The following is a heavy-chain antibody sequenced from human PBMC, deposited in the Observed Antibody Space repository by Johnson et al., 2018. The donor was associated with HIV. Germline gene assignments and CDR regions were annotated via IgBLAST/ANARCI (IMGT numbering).Heavy chain of an antibody. J-gene: IGHJ3*01. CDR3: ARDRDSIAGAPYAFDF. V-gene: IGHV3-7*05. CDR1: GFTFSSYW. D-gene: IGHD1-26*01. Sequence: VQLVESGGGLVQPGGSLRLSCVASGFTFSSYWMTWVRQAPGQGLECVANIKQDGGERYYVDSVKGRFTISKDNSKKSLYLQMNSLRAEDTAVYYCARDRDSIAGAPYAFDFWGQGTMVTVSS. CDR2: IKQDGGER.